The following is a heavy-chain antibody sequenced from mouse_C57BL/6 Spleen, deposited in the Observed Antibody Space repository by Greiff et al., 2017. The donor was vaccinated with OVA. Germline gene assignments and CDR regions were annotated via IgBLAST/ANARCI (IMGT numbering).Heavy chain of an antibody. CDR2: ISDGGSYT. CDR3: AYGYDEEAWFAY. Sequence: EVQVVESGGGLVKPGGSLKLSCAASGFTFSSYAMSWVRQTPEKRLEWVATISDGGSYTYYPDNVKGRFTISRDNAKNNLYLQMSHLKSEDTAMYYCAYGYDEEAWFAYWGQGTLVTVSA. V-gene: IGHV5-4*01. D-gene: IGHD2-2*01. CDR1: GFTFSSYA. J-gene: IGHJ3*01.